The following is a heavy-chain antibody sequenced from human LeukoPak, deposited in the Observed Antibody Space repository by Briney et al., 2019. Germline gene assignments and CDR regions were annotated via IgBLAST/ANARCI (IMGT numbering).Heavy chain of an antibody. V-gene: IGHV4-4*08. D-gene: IGHD1-26*01. Sequence: KPSETLSLTCTVSGGSISNYYWSWIRQPPGKGLEWIGRIYTSGSTNYNPSLKSRVTISVDTSKNQFSLKLSSVTAADTAVYYCARASGSYLRLGAFDIWGQGTMVTVSS. CDR2: IYTSGST. CDR3: ARASGSYLRLGAFDI. CDR1: GGSISNYY. J-gene: IGHJ3*02.